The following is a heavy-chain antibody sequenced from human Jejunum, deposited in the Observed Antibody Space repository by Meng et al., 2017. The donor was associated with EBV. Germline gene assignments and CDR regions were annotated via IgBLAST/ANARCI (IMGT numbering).Heavy chain of an antibody. V-gene: IGHV3-13*01. Sequence: VQLVGSGGGLVQPGGSLRLSCAASGFTFSSYDMHWVRQATGKGLEWVSGIGTAGDTYYLGSVKGRFTISRENAKNSLYLQMNSLGVGDTAGYYCARGSGTTRHYWGQGTLVTVSS. CDR2: IGTAGDT. CDR3: ARGSGTTRHY. CDR1: GFTFSSYD. D-gene: IGHD1-1*01. J-gene: IGHJ4*02.